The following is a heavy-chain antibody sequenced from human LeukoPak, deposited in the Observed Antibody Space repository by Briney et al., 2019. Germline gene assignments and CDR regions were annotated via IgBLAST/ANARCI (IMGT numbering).Heavy chain of an antibody. Sequence: TGGSLRLSCAASGFTVSSNYMSWVRQAPGKGLEWVSVIYSGGSTYYADSVKGRFTISRDNSKNTLYLQMNSLRAEDTAVYYCARAGGDGYNYDAFDIWGQGTMVTVSS. J-gene: IGHJ3*02. CDR2: IYSGGST. D-gene: IGHD5-24*01. CDR1: GFTVSSNY. CDR3: ARAGGDGYNYDAFDI. V-gene: IGHV3-53*01.